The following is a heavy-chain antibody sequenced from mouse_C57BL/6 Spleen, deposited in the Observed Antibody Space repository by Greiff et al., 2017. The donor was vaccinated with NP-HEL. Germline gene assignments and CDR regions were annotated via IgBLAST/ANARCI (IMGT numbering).Heavy chain of an antibody. CDR2: ISSGSSTI. J-gene: IGHJ2*01. CDR1: GFTFSDYG. V-gene: IGHV5-17*01. Sequence: EVMLVESGGGLVKPGGSLKLSCAASGFTFSDYGMHWVRQAPEKGLEWVAYISSGSSTIYYADTVKGRFTISRDNAKNTLFLQMTSLRSEDTAMYYCARTGEDYFDYWGQGTTLTVSS. CDR3: ARTGEDYFDY.